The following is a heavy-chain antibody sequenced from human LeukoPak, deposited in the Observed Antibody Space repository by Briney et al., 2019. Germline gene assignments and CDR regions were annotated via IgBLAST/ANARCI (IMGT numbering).Heavy chain of an antibody. CDR3: AKRGVVIRVILVGFHKEAYYFDS. CDR1: GITLSNYG. V-gene: IGHV3-23*01. J-gene: IGHJ4*02. D-gene: IGHD3-22*01. Sequence: GGSLRLSCVDSGITLSNYGMSWVRQAPGKGLEWVAGISDRGSRTNYADSVKGRFTISTDHPKNTLYLQMNSLRAEDTAVYFCAKRGVVIRVILVGFHKEAYYFDSWGQGALVTVSS. CDR2: ISDRGSRT.